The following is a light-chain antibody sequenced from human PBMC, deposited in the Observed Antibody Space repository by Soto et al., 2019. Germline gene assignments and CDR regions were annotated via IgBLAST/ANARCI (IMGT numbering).Light chain of an antibody. CDR3: SSYTTTDPYV. V-gene: IGLV2-14*01. CDR2: EVS. CDR1: SSDVGAYDY. Sequence: QSALTQPASVSGSPGQSITISCTGTSSDVGAYDYVSWYQQHPGKAPKYLIYEVSNRPSGISDRFSGSKSGTTASLTISALQAEGEADYYCSSYTTTDPYVFGTGTKVTVL. J-gene: IGLJ1*01.